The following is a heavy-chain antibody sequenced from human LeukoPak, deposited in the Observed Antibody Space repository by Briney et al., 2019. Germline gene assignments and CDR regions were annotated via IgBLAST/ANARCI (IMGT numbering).Heavy chain of an antibody. V-gene: IGHV1-2*02. CDR2: INPNSGGT. Sequence: ASVKVSCKASGYTFTGYYMHWVRQAPGQGLEWMGWINPNSGGTNYAQKFQGRVTMTRDTSISTAYMELSRLRSDDTAVYYCARSNPYSSSWSYYYYYGMDVWGQGTTVTVSS. J-gene: IGHJ6*02. CDR1: GYTFTGYY. D-gene: IGHD6-13*01. CDR3: ARSNPYSSSWSYYYYYGMDV.